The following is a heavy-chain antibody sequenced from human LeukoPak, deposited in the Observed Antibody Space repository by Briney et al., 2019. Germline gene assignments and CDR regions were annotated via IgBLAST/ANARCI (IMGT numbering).Heavy chain of an antibody. Sequence: PGESLTHSRALSGFTLSSLGMQWVRPAPGTGLGWVGFIRYDGSTQYYADSVKGRFTISRDNSKNTLYLQMNSLRAEDTAVYYCAKEFGSSGYYDMDVWGKGTTVTISS. CDR2: IRYDGSTQ. CDR1: GFTLSSLG. J-gene: IGHJ6*03. CDR3: AKEFGSSGYYDMDV. D-gene: IGHD3-22*01. V-gene: IGHV3-30*02.